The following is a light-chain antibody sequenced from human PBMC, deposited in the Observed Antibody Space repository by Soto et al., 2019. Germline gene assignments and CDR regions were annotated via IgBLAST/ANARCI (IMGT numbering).Light chain of an antibody. Sequence: EMVMTQSPAILSVSQGESATLSCRASQSVNSNYLAWYQQHPGQPPRLLIYGISTRATGIPARFSGSGSGTEFSLTISSLQSEDFAVYYCQQYSKWPITFGQG. J-gene: IGKJ5*01. V-gene: IGKV3-15*01. CDR3: QQYSKWPIT. CDR2: GIS. CDR1: QSVNSN.